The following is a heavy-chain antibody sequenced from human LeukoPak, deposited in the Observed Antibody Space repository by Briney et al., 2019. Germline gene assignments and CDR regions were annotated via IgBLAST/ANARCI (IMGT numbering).Heavy chain of an antibody. V-gene: IGHV1-46*02. CDR3: ARDSHMVRGGSIDAFGF. CDR1: GYTFNRYY. Sequence: ASVKVSCKASGYTFNRYYMHWVRQAPGQGLEWMGIINPSGGGTRYAQKFQDRITMTWDTSTSTVYMELSSLRSEDTAVYYCARDSHMVRGGSIDAFGFWGQGTMVTVSS. CDR2: INPSGGGT. D-gene: IGHD3-10*01. J-gene: IGHJ3*01.